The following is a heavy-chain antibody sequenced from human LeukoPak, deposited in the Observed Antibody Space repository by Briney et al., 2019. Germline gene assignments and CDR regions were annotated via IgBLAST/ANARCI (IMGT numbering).Heavy chain of an antibody. CDR2: IYYSGST. D-gene: IGHD3/OR15-3a*01. Sequence: PSETLSLTCTVSGGSISSYYWSWIRQSPGKGLEWIGYIYYSGSTNYNPSLKSRVTISVDTSKNQFSLKLSSVTAADTAVYYCARASWGLARALDYWGQGTLVTVSS. CDR1: GGSISSYY. CDR3: ARASWGLARALDY. J-gene: IGHJ4*02. V-gene: IGHV4-59*13.